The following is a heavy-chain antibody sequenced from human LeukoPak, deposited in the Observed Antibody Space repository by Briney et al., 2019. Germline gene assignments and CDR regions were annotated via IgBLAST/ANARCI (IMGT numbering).Heavy chain of an antibody. J-gene: IGHJ4*02. CDR2: VHHTGTT. Sequence: PSETLSLTCKVSRGSITDYYWSWIRQPPGKGLEWIAFVHHTGTTSYRPSLRSRATIFLDTSTNQLSLKLSSVTAADTGMYFCATGGDSSKWFGRWGQGTLVTVSS. CDR3: ATGGDSSKWFGR. V-gene: IGHV4-59*03. D-gene: IGHD3-10*01. CDR1: RGSITDYY.